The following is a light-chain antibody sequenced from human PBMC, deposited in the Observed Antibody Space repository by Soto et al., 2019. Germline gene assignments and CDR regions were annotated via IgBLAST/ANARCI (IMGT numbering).Light chain of an antibody. V-gene: IGLV2-11*01. CDR1: SSDVGVYNY. CDR3: CSYAGSYTWV. CDR2: DVS. J-gene: IGLJ2*01. Sequence: QLVLTQPRSVSGSPGQSVAISCTGTSSDVGVYNYVSWYQQHPGKAPKVIISDVSVRPSGVPDRFSGSKSGNTASLTITGLQAEDEADYYCCSYAGSYTWVFGGGTKLTVL.